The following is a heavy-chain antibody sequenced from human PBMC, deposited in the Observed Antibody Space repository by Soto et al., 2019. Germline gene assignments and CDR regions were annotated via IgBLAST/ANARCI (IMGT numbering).Heavy chain of an antibody. J-gene: IGHJ6*02. CDR1: GFTFSTYS. V-gene: IGHV3-21*01. CDR3: AREYTAWPLAYGLDV. CDR2: ISSRSDI. D-gene: IGHD2-2*02. Sequence: PGWSLRLSCVGSGFTFSTYSINWVRQAPGKGLEWVSSISSRSDIYYADSVKGRFTISRDNAKNSVSLQMNSLRAEDTAVYYWAREYTAWPLAYGLDVWGQGTMVTVSS.